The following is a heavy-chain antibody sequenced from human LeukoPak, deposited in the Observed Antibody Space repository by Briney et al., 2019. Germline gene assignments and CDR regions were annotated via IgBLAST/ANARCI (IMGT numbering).Heavy chain of an antibody. V-gene: IGHV3-7*01. J-gene: IGHJ6*02. CDR3: ARSTYGMDV. D-gene: IGHD1-1*01. CDR1: GFTFSYHW. Sequence: GGSLSLSCAASGFTFSYHWMTWVRQAPGKGLEWVANIKNDGTVKNYVASVKGRFTISRDNSKNTFYLQMNSLRAEDTAVYYCARSTYGMDVWGQGTTVTVSS. CDR2: IKNDGTVK.